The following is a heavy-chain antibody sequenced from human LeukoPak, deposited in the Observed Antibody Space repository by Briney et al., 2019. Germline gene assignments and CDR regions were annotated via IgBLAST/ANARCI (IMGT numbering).Heavy chain of an antibody. CDR1: GFTFDDYA. CDR3: AKDSTSDYDSSFDY. Sequence: GGSLRLSCAASGFTFDDYAMHWVRQAPGKGPEWVSGISWNSGSIGYADSVKGRFTISRDNAKNSLYLQMNSLRAEDTALYYCAKDSTSDYDSSFDYWGQGTLVTVSS. V-gene: IGHV3-9*01. CDR2: ISWNSGSI. D-gene: IGHD3-22*01. J-gene: IGHJ4*02.